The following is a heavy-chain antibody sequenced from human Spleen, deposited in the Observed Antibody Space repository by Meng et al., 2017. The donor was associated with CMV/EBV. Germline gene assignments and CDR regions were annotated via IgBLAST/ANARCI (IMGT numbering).Heavy chain of an antibody. CDR2: ISYDGSNK. V-gene: IGHV3-30*19. CDR1: FTFSNYR. J-gene: IGHJ4*02. D-gene: IGHD2-2*01. Sequence: FTFSNYRMHWVRQAPGQGLEWVAVISYDGSNKYYADSVKGRFTISRDNSKNTLYLQMNSLRAEDTAVYYCARDPVGYCSSTSCHGSSFDYWGQGTLVTVSS. CDR3: ARDPVGYCSSTSCHGSSFDY.